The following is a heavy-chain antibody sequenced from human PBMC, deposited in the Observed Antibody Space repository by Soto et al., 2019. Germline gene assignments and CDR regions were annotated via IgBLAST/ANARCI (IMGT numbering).Heavy chain of an antibody. CDR2: IYYSGIT. CDR1: GGSISSSSYY. Sequence: ESLSLTGPVSGGSISSSSYYWGWIREPPGKGLEWIGSIYYSGITYYNPSLKSRVTISVDTSKNQFSLKLSSVTAADTAVYYCPRRGGGSGSYSAFDIWGQGTMVTV. CDR3: PRRGGGSGSYSAFDI. J-gene: IGHJ3*02. D-gene: IGHD3-10*01. V-gene: IGHV4-39*01.